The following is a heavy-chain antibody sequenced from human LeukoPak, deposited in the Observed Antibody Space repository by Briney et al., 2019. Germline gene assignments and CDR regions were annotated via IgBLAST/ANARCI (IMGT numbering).Heavy chain of an antibody. CDR3: AREKGMGYYGSGSYLDY. J-gene: IGHJ4*02. Sequence: GGSLRLSCAASGFTFSSYAMHWVRQAPGKGLEWVAVISYDGSNKYYADSVKGRFTISRDNSKNTLYLQMNSLRAEDTAVYYCAREKGMGYYGSGSYLDYWGQGTLVTVSS. D-gene: IGHD3-10*01. CDR1: GFTFSSYA. CDR2: ISYDGSNK. V-gene: IGHV3-30*04.